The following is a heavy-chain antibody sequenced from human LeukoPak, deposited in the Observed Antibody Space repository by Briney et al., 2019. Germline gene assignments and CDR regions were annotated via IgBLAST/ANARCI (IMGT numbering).Heavy chain of an antibody. Sequence: SETLSLTCTVSGGSISSSSYYWGWIRQPPGKGLEWIGSIYYSGSTYYNPSLKSRVTISVDTSKNQFSLKLSSVTAADTAVYYCATAYSSSSFFDYWGQGTLVTVSS. J-gene: IGHJ4*02. CDR2: IYYSGST. CDR3: ATAYSSSSFFDY. V-gene: IGHV4-39*07. CDR1: GGSISSSSYY. D-gene: IGHD6-6*01.